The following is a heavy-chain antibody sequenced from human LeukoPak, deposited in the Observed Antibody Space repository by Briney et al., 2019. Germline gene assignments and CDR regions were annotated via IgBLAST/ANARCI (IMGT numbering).Heavy chain of an antibody. Sequence: SETLSLTCTVSDGSISSYYWSWIRQPPGKGLEWIGYIYYSGSTNYNPSLKSRVTISVDTSKNQFSLKLSSVTAADTAVYYCARGGYCGTTSCHWVDFWGQGTLVTVSS. V-gene: IGHV4-59*01. J-gene: IGHJ4*02. CDR3: ARGGYCGTTSCHWVDF. D-gene: IGHD2-2*01. CDR2: IYYSGST. CDR1: DGSISSYY.